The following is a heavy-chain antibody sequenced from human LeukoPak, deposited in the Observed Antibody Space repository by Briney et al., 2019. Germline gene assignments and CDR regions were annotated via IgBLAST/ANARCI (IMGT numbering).Heavy chain of an antibody. Sequence: SVKVSCKASGGTFSSYAISWVRLAPGQGLEWMGGIIPIFGTANYAQKFQGRVTITTDESTSTAYMELSSLRSEGTAVYYCASGKADGYCSSTSCYTGLRYWGQGTLVTVSS. V-gene: IGHV1-69*05. CDR3: ASGKADGYCSSTSCYTGLRY. CDR2: IIPIFGTA. D-gene: IGHD2-2*02. CDR1: GGTFSSYA. J-gene: IGHJ4*02.